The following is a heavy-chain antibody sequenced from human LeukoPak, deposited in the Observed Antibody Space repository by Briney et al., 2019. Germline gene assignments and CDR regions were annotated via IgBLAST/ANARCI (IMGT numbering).Heavy chain of an antibody. CDR2: MNPNSGNT. J-gene: IGHJ6*02. Sequence: ASVKVSCKASGYTFTSYDIHWVRPATGQGLEWMGWMNPNSGNTGYAQKFQGRVTMTRNTSISTAYMELSSLRSEDTAVYYCAREGFVTIFGVVILYGMDVWGQGTTVTVSS. V-gene: IGHV1-8*01. D-gene: IGHD3-3*01. CDR3: AREGFVTIFGVVILYGMDV. CDR1: GYTFTSYD.